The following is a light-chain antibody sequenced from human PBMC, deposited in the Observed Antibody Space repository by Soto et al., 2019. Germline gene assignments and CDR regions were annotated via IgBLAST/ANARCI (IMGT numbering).Light chain of an antibody. Sequence: QSVLTQPRSVSGSPGQGVTISCTGTSSDVGGYNYVSWYQQHPGKAPKLMIHDVSKRPSGVPDRFSGSKSGNTASLTISGLQAEDEADYYCCSYAGSYTWVFGGGTKLTVL. J-gene: IGLJ3*02. V-gene: IGLV2-11*01. CDR2: DVS. CDR3: CSYAGSYTWV. CDR1: SSDVGGYNY.